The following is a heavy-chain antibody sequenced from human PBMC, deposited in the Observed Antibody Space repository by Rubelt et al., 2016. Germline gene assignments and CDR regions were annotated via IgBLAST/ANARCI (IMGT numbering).Heavy chain of an antibody. V-gene: IGHV4-39*01. D-gene: IGHD1-26*01. CDR3: ARQLYSGSYYIDY. CDR2: IYYTGSA. J-gene: IGHJ4*02. Sequence: QLQLLESGPGLVRPSETLSLTCSVSGGSISSSNYYWGWVRRPPGKGLEWIGSIYYTGSAYYNPSLKSRVTMSVDTSKNQFSLKLSSVPAADTALYYCARQLYSGSYYIDYWGQGTLVTVSS. CDR1: GGSISSSNYY.